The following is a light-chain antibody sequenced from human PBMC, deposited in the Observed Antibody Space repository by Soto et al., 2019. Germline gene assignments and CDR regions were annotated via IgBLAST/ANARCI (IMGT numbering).Light chain of an antibody. CDR3: QQYNNWPPST. J-gene: IGKJ5*01. V-gene: IGKV3-15*01. CDR2: GAS. Sequence: EIVMTQSPATLSVCPGERATLSCRASXSVSSNLAWYQQKPGQAPRLLIYGASTRATGIPARFSGSGSGTEFTLTISSLQSADFAVYYCQQYNNWPPSTFGQGTRLEIK. CDR1: XSVSSN.